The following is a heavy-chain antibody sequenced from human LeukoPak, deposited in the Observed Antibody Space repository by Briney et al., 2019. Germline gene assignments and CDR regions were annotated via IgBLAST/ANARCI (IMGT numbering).Heavy chain of an antibody. J-gene: IGHJ6*02. CDR1: GFTFSSYG. D-gene: IGHD6-19*01. CDR3: ARVWQWLVSYYYYGMDV. CDR2: IRYDGSNK. V-gene: IGHV3-30*02. Sequence: GGSLRLSCAASGFTFSSYGMHWVRQAPGKGLEWVAFIRYDGSNKYYADSVKGRFIISRDNSKNTLYLQMNSLRAEDTAVYYCARVWQWLVSYYYYGMDVWGQGTTVTVSS.